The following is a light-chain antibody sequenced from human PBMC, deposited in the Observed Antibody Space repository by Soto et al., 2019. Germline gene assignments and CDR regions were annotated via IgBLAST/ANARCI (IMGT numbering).Light chain of an antibody. V-gene: IGKV1-33*01. CDR2: DAS. CDR3: QQYDILPIT. J-gene: IGKJ5*01. Sequence: DIQMTQSPSSLSPSVGDRVTISCRASRSISDWLAWYQQKPGKAPNLLIYDASNLEIGVPSRFSGSGSGTHFTFTISSLQTEDIGTYYCQQYDILPITFGRGTRLEIK. CDR1: RSISDW.